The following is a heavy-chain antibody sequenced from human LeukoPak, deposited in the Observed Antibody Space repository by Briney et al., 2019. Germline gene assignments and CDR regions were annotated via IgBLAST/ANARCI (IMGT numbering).Heavy chain of an antibody. CDR2: IVVGSGNT. V-gene: IGHV1-58*02. Sequence: SVKVSCKASGITFTSSAMQWVRQTRGQRLEWIGWIVVGSGNTNYAQKFQERVTITRDMSTSTAYMELSSLRSEDTAVYYCAADLDGKSPAAPRDIWGQGTMVTVSS. D-gene: IGHD2-2*01. CDR1: GITFTSSA. J-gene: IGHJ3*02. CDR3: AADLDGKSPAAPRDI.